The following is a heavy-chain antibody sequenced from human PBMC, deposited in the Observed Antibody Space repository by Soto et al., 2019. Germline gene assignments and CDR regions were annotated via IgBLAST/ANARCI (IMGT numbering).Heavy chain of an antibody. CDR1: GYTFSRYG. V-gene: IGHV1-18*01. CDR2: ISGYNGDT. J-gene: IGHJ6*02. Sequence: ASVKVSCKASGYTFSRYGISWVRQAPGQGLEWMGWISGYNGDTEYAQKVQGRVTMTIDTSTYTAYMELRSLTSDDTAIYYCAKNGQPPYYYYGMDVWGQGTTVTVSS. CDR3: AKNGQPPYYYYGMDV. D-gene: IGHD2-8*01.